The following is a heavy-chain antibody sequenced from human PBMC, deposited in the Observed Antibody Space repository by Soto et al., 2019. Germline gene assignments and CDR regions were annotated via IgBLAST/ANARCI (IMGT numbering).Heavy chain of an antibody. D-gene: IGHD6-13*01. CDR1: GGSISSCY. CDR3: ARDKTRFSSWTHFDP. Sequence: PSETLSLTCTVSGGSISSCYGSWIRQPPGKGLEWIGYIYYSGSTNCNPSAKGRFTISRDNSENTLFLQMNSLRAEDTAVYYCARDKTRFSSWTHFDPWGQGALVTVSS. V-gene: IGHV4-59*12. CDR2: IYYSGST. J-gene: IGHJ5*02.